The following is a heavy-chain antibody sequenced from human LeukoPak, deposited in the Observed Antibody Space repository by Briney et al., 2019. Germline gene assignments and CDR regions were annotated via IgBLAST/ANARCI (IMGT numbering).Heavy chain of an antibody. Sequence: ASVKVSCKASGYTFTSYGISWVRQAPGQGLEWMGWISAYNGNTNYAQKLQGRVTMTTDTSTTTAYMELRSQTSDDRAVYSCARDSPPGLVGAKRGGVDYGGKGPLVTVSS. D-gene: IGHD1-26*01. CDR2: ISAYNGNT. CDR1: GYTFTSYG. J-gene: IGHJ4*02. V-gene: IGHV1-18*01. CDR3: ARDSPPGLVGAKRGGVDY.